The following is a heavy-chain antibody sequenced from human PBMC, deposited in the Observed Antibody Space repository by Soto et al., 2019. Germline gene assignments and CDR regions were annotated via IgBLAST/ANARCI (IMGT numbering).Heavy chain of an antibody. J-gene: IGHJ6*02. D-gene: IGHD3-9*01. CDR3: ARRYYDIVTPSYGMDV. Sequence: QVQLVQSGAEVKKPGSSVKVSCKASGGTFSSYAISWVRQAPGQGLEWMGGIIPIFGTANYAQKFQGRVTITADESTSTAYMELSRLRSEDTAVYYCARRYYDIVTPSYGMDVWGQGTTVTVSS. V-gene: IGHV1-69*12. CDR2: IIPIFGTA. CDR1: GGTFSSYA.